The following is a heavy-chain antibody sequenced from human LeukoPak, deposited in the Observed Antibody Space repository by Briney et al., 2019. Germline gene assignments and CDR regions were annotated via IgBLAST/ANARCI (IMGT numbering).Heavy chain of an antibody. J-gene: IGHJ4*02. CDR3: ARDIFVDSSHNSFDY. CDR1: GYTFTSYG. V-gene: IGHV1-18*01. CDR2: ISAYNGNT. D-gene: IGHD3-22*01. Sequence: ASVKVSCKASGYTFTSYGISWVRQAPGQGLEWMGWISAYNGNTNYAQKLQGRVTMTTDTSTSTAYMELRSLRSDDTAVYYCARDIFVDSSHNSFDYWGQGTLVTVSS.